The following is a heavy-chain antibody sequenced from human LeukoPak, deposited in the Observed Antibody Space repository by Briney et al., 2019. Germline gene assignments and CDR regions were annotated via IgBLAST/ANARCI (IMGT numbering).Heavy chain of an antibody. Sequence: GASVKVSCKASGGTFSSYAISWVRQAPGKGLEWVSVIYSGGSTYYADSVKGRFTISRDNSKNTLYLQMNGLRAEDTAVYYCASRSTVVIWGQGTLVTVSS. CDR3: ASRSTVVI. CDR2: IYSGGST. CDR1: GGTFSSYA. D-gene: IGHD4-23*01. V-gene: IGHV3-53*01. J-gene: IGHJ4*02.